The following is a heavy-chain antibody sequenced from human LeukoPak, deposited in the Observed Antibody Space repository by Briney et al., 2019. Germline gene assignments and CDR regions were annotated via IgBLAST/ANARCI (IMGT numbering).Heavy chain of an antibody. CDR2: VSVIGGTT. Sequence: PGGSLRLSRAPSGFTLSNYVIGWVRQAPPRGLEWVSAVSVIGGTTYYPHSVKGPFTITRDNSKNSLYLQMNSLRAEDTALYYRAKDGEIDYYDSSGVQLPCYFDYWGKGTLVSVSS. V-gene: IGHV3-23*01. CDR1: GFTLSNYV. CDR3: AKDGEIDYYDSSGVQLPCYFDY. D-gene: IGHD3-22*01. J-gene: IGHJ4*02.